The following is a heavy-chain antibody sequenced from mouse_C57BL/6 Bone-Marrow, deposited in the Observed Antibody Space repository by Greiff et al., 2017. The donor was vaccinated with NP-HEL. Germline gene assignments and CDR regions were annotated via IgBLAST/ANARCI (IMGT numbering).Heavy chain of an antibody. CDR1: GYTFTDYY. V-gene: IGHV1-26*01. D-gene: IGHD1-1*01. J-gene: IGHJ2*01. CDR2: INPNNGGT. Sequence: VQLQQSGPELVKPGASVKISCKASGYTFTDYYMNWVKQSHGKSLEWIGDINPNNGGTSYNQKFKGKATLTVDKSSSTAYMELRSLTSEDSAVYYCARGTGYGSSLDYWGQGTTLTVSS. CDR3: ARGTGYGSSLDY.